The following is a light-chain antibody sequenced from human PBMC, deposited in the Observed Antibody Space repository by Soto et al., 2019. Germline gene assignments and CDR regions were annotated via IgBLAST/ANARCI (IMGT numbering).Light chain of an antibody. J-gene: IGLJ3*02. Sequence: SYELTRPPSVSVAPGQTAMITRGGNDIGSKSVHWYQQRPGQAPVLVVYDDRDRPSGIHERFSGSNSGSTATLTISRVEAGDEADYYWQVWDRNNNHVLFGGGTKLTVL. CDR2: DDR. CDR3: QVWDRNNNHVL. V-gene: IGLV3-21*02. CDR1: DIGSKS.